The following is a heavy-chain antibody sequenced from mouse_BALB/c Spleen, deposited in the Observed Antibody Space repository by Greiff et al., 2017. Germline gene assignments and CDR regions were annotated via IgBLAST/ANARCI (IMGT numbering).Heavy chain of an antibody. CDR1: GYSITSGYY. D-gene: IGHD2-4*01. CDR3: ARDLVITNYAMDY. Sequence: DVQLQESGPGLVKPSQSLSLTCSVTGYSITSGYYWNWIRQFPGNKLEWMGYISYDGSNNYNPSLKNRISITRDTSKNQFFLKLNSVTTEDTATYYCARDLVITNYAMDYWGQGTSVTVSS. V-gene: IGHV3-6*02. CDR2: ISYDGSN. J-gene: IGHJ4*01.